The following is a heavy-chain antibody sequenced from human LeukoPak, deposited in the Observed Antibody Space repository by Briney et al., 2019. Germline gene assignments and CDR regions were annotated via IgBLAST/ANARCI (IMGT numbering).Heavy chain of an antibody. CDR3: ARGGSYLSAFDI. CDR1: GFTFSSYG. D-gene: IGHD1-26*01. Sequence: SLRLSCAVSGFTFSSYGMHWVRQAPGKGLEWVAVISYDGSNRYYADSVKGRFTISRDNSKNTLYLQMNSLRAEDTAVYYCARGGSYLSAFDIWGQGTMVTVSS. J-gene: IGHJ3*02. V-gene: IGHV3-30*03. CDR2: ISYDGSNR.